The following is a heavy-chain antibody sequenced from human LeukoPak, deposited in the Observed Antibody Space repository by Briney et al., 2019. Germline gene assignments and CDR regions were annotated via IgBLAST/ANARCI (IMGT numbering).Heavy chain of an antibody. CDR1: GGSISSSSYY. Sequence: NPSETLSLTCTVSGGSISSSSYYWGWIRQPPGKGLEWIGSIYYSGSTYYNPSLKSRVTISVDTSKNQFSLKLSSVTAADTAVYYCARDRSEGWSTPHFDYWGQGTLVTVSS. V-gene: IGHV4-39*07. J-gene: IGHJ4*02. CDR3: ARDRSEGWSTPHFDY. CDR2: IYYSGST.